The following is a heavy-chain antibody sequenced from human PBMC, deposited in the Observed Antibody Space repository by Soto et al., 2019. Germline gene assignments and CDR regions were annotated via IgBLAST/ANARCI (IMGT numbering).Heavy chain of an antibody. CDR1: GFTFTSSA. Sequence: SVKVSFKASGFTFTSSAMQWVRQARGQRLEWIGWIVVGSGNTNYAQKFQERVTITRDMSTSTAYMELSSLRSEDTAVYYCARSRSGTAAYYYYYYMDVWGKGTTVTVSS. D-gene: IGHD1-7*01. CDR2: IVVGSGNT. V-gene: IGHV1-58*02. J-gene: IGHJ6*03. CDR3: ARSRSGTAAYYYYYYMDV.